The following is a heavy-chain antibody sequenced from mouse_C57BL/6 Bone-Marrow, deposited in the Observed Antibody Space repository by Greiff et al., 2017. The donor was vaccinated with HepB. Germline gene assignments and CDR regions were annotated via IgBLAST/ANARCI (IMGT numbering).Heavy chain of an antibody. D-gene: IGHD1-1*01. J-gene: IGHJ3*01. CDR2: IWSGGST. CDR3: ARDHCGPLRGFAY. V-gene: IGHV2-2*01. Sequence: VQLVESGPGLVQPSQSLSITCTVSGFSLTSYGVHWVRQSPGKGLEWLGVIWSGGSTDYNAAFISRLSISKDNSKSQVFFKMNSLQADDTAIYYCARDHCGPLRGFAYWGQGTLVTVSA. CDR1: GFSLTSYG.